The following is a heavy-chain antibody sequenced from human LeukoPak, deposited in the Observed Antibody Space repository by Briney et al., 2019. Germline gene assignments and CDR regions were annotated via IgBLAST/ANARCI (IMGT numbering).Heavy chain of an antibody. CDR2: MNPNSGNT. J-gene: IGHJ4*02. D-gene: IGHD1-26*01. CDR3: AVVGATYAY. Sequence: ASVKVSCKASGGTFSSYAISWVRQAPGQGLEWMGWMNPNSGNTGYAQKFQGRVTMTRNTSISTAYMELSSLRSEDTAVYYCAVVGATYAYWGQGTLVTVSS. CDR1: GGTFSSYA. V-gene: IGHV1-8*02.